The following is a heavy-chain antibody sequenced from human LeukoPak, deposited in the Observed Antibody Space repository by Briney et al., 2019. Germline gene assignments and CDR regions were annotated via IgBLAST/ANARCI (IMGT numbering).Heavy chain of an antibody. CDR2: IYYSGST. Sequence: SSETLSLTCTVSGGSISSSSYYWGWIRQPPGKGLEWIGSIYYSGSTYYNPSLKSRVTISVDTSKNQFSLKLSSVTAADTAVYYCARGLRVRGVTDYYYGMDVWGQGTTVTVSS. CDR1: GGSISSSSYY. CDR3: ARGLRVRGVTDYYYGMDV. J-gene: IGHJ6*02. D-gene: IGHD3-10*01. V-gene: IGHV4-39*07.